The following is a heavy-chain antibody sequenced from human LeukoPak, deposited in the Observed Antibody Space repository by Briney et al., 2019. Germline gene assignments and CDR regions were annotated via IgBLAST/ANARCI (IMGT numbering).Heavy chain of an antibody. Sequence: GGSLRLSCAASEFTLSHYWMSWVRQAPGKGLEWVANIKEDGSEQYYVDSVKGRFTISRDNSKSSLYLQMSGLGGEDTAVYYCARERPVPDFYYGLDVWGQGATVAVSS. CDR3: ARERPVPDFYYGLDV. CDR1: EFTLSHYW. CDR2: IKEDGSEQ. D-gene: IGHD3-3*01. J-gene: IGHJ6*02. V-gene: IGHV3-7*05.